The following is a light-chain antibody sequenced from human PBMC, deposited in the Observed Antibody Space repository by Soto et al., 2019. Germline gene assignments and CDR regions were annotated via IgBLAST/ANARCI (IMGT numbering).Light chain of an antibody. V-gene: IGKV1-9*01. CDR1: QGISSY. J-gene: IGKJ3*01. Sequence: DIQLTQSPYFLSASVGDSVTITCRASQGISSYLAWYQQKPEKAPNLLIYGAATLQSRVPSRISSSGSGREFTLTSSSLKHEDIATYFCKRLNSSTTFGTGTKVDIK. CDR2: GAA. CDR3: KRLNSSTT.